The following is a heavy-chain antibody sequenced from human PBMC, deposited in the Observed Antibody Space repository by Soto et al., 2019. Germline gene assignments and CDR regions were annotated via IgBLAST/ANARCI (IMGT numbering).Heavy chain of an antibody. CDR3: ARHVTGHAAAGDY. D-gene: IGHD6-13*01. V-gene: IGHV4-39*01. CDR1: GGSISSSSYY. Sequence: QLQLQESGPGLVKPSETLSLTCTVSGGSISSSSYYWGWIRQPPGKGLEWIGSIYYSGSTYYNPSLKSRVTISVDTSKNQFSLKLSSVTAADTAVYYCARHVTGHAAAGDYWGQGTLVTVSS. J-gene: IGHJ4*02. CDR2: IYYSGST.